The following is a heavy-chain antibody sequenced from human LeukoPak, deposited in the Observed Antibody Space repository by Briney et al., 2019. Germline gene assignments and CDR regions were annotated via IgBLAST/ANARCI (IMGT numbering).Heavy chain of an antibody. Sequence: NPSETLSLTCTVSGGSISSYYWSWIRQPPGKGLEWIGYIYYSGSANYNPSLKSRVTISVDTSKNQFSLKLSSVTAADTAVYYCARVGWELGVRYYYYMDVWGKGTTVTVSS. D-gene: IGHD1-26*01. J-gene: IGHJ6*03. CDR2: IYYSGSA. CDR1: GGSISSYY. CDR3: ARVGWELGVRYYYYMDV. V-gene: IGHV4-59*12.